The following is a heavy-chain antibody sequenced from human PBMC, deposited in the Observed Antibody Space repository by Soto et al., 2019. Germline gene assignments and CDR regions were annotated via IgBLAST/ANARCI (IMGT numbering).Heavy chain of an antibody. CDR3: AKNYYDSGGYYYLFDY. Sequence: QVQMVESGGGVVQPGRSLRLSCAASGFSFSSYGMHWVRQAPGKGLEWVAVISYDGSQKYYADSVKGRFTISRDNSRKIVHLQMKSLRAEDTAVFSCAKNYYDSGGYYYLFDYWGQGALVTVSS. D-gene: IGHD3-22*01. CDR1: GFSFSSYG. J-gene: IGHJ4*02. CDR2: ISYDGSQK. V-gene: IGHV3-30*18.